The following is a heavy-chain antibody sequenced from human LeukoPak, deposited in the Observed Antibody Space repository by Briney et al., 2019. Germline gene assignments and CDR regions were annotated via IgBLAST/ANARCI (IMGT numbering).Heavy chain of an antibody. J-gene: IGHJ3*02. D-gene: IGHD4-17*01. CDR2: ISGSGGST. CDR3: ARVYTDNGDYRDAFDI. Sequence: PGGSLRLSCAASGFTFSSYAMSWVRQAPGKGLEWVSAISGSGGSTYYADSVKGRFTISRDNAKNSLYLQMNSLRAEDTAVYYCARVYTDNGDYRDAFDIWGQETMVTVSS. V-gene: IGHV3-23*01. CDR1: GFTFSSYA.